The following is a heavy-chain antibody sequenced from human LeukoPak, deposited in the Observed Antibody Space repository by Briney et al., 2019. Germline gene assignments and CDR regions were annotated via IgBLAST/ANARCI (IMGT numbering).Heavy chain of an antibody. V-gene: IGHV1-69*01. CDR1: GGTFSSYA. CDR2: IIPIFGTA. CDR3: ARGAPLNRMVRGVIISFNWFDP. J-gene: IGHJ5*02. D-gene: IGHD3-10*01. Sequence: GASVKVSCKASGGTFSSYAISWVRQAPGQGLEWMGGIIPIFGTANYAQKFQGRVTITADESTSTAYMELSSLRSEDTAVYYCARGAPLNRMVRGVIISFNWFDPWGREPWSPSPQ.